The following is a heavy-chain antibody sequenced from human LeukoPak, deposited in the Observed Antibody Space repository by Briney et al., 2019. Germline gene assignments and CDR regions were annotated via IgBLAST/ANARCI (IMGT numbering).Heavy chain of an antibody. CDR2: IYSGGST. J-gene: IGHJ5*02. D-gene: IGHD3-10*01. Sequence: GGSLRFSCAASGFTVSSNYMSWVRQAPGKGLEWVSVIYSGGSTYYADSVKGRFTISRHNSKNTLYLQMNSLRAEDTAVYYCARTYYYGSGGVWFDPWGQGTLVTVSS. CDR1: GFTVSSNY. CDR3: ARTYYYGSGGVWFDP. V-gene: IGHV3-53*04.